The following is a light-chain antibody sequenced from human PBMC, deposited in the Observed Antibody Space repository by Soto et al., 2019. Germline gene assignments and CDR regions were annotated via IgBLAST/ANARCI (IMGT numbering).Light chain of an antibody. V-gene: IGKV3-11*01. J-gene: IGKJ5*01. CDR3: QQRSNWPPET. CDR2: GAS. Sequence: EIVLTQSPGTPSLSPGERATLSCRASQSVNSNLAWYQQKPGQAPRLLIYGASSRATGIPDRFSGSGSGTDFTLTISSLEPEDFAVYYCQQRSNWPPETFGQGTRLEIK. CDR1: QSVNSN.